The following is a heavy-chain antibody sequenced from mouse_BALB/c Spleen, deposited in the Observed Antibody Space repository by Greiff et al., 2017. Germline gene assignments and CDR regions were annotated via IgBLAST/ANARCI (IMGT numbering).Heavy chain of an antibody. CDR3: ARRAGGNYYAMDY. CDR1: GFSLTSYG. Sequence: VKLMESGPGLVAPSQSLSITCTVSGFSLTSYGVHWVRQPPGKGLEWLGVIWAGGSTNYNSALMSRLSISKDNSKSQVFLKMNSLQTDDTAMYYCARRAGGNYYAMDYWGQGTSVTVSS. V-gene: IGHV2-9*02. D-gene: IGHD3-3*01. J-gene: IGHJ4*01. CDR2: IWAGGST.